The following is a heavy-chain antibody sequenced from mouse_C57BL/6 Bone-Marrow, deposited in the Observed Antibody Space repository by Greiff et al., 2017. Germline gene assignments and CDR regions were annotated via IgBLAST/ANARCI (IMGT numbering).Heavy chain of an antibody. CDR1: GFTFSSYG. Sequence: EVMLVESGGDLVKPGGSLKLSCAASGFTFSSYGMSWVRQTPDKRLEWVATISSGGSYTYYPDSVKGRFTISRDNAKNTLYLQMSSLKSEDTAMYYCARQTWWGQGTLVTVSA. J-gene: IGHJ3*02. CDR3: ARQTW. CDR2: ISSGGSYT. V-gene: IGHV5-6*01.